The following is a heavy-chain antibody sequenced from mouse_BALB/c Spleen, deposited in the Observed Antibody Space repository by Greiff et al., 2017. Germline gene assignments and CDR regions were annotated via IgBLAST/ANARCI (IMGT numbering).Heavy chain of an antibody. D-gene: IGHD1-2*01. J-gene: IGHJ2*01. Sequence: DVKLQESGPGLVKPSQSLSLTCSVTGYSITSGYYWNWIRQFPGNNLEWMGYISYDGSNNYNPSLKNRISITRDTSKNQFFLKLNSVTTEDTATYYCARDRRHYYGYVPYFDYWGQGTTLTVSS. CDR2: ISYDGSN. CDR1: GYSITSGYY. CDR3: ARDRRHYYGYVPYFDY. V-gene: IGHV3-6*02.